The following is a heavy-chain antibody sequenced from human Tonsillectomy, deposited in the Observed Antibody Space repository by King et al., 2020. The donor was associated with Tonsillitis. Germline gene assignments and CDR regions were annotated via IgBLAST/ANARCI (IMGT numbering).Heavy chain of an antibody. Sequence: LQLQESGPGLVKPSETLSLTCTVSGGSVSSGSYYWSWIRQPPGKGLEWIGYIYYSGTTNYNPSLKSRVTISVDTSKNQFSLKLSSVTAADTAVYYCAREYSDMDAFDIWGQGTMVNVSS. D-gene: IGHD2-15*01. CDR1: GGSVSSGSYY. CDR2: IYYSGTT. V-gene: IGHV4-61*01. CDR3: AREYSDMDAFDI. J-gene: IGHJ3*02.